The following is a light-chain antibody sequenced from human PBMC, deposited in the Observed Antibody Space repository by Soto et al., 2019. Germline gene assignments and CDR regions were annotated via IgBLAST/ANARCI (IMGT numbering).Light chain of an antibody. CDR2: GAS. CDR3: QQYGISPRT. CDR1: QSISSSY. V-gene: IGKV3-20*01. Sequence: EIVLTQSPDTLSLSPGDGAALSCRASQSISSSYLAWYQHKPGQPPSLLIYGASTRATGIPDRFNGRGSGTDVNLSSSSLVPEDFAVYYCQQYGISPRTFGQGTKVEIK. J-gene: IGKJ1*01.